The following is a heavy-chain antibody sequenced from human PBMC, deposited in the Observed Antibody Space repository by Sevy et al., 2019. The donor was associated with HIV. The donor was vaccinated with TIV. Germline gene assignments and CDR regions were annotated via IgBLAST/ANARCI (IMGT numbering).Heavy chain of an antibody. Sequence: GGSLSLSCAASGFTFSSYGMHWVRQAPGKGLEWVAVISYDGSNKYYADSVKGRFTISRDNSKNTLYLQMNSLRAEDTAVYYCAKVSIAAAVYYFDYWGQGTLVTVSS. CDR1: GFTFSSYG. V-gene: IGHV3-30*18. CDR2: ISYDGSNK. D-gene: IGHD6-13*01. CDR3: AKVSIAAAVYYFDY. J-gene: IGHJ4*02.